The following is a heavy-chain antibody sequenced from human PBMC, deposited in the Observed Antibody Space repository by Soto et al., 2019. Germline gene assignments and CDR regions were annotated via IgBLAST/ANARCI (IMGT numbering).Heavy chain of an antibody. CDR3: ARHPREGDFDWSTGYYFDY. J-gene: IGHJ4*02. CDR1: GYSFTSYW. CDR2: IYPGDSDT. Sequence: GESLKISCKGSGYSFTSYWIGWVRQMPGKGLEWMGIIYPGDSDTRYSPSFQGQVTISADKSISTAYLQWSSLKASDTAMYYCARHPREGDFDWSTGYYFDYWGQGTLVTVSS. D-gene: IGHD3-9*01. V-gene: IGHV5-51*01.